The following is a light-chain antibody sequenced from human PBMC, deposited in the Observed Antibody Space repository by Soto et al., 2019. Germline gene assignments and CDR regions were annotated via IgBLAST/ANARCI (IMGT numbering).Light chain of an antibody. J-gene: IGKJ4*01. CDR2: AAS. CDR3: QQANSFPLT. CDR1: QGINKW. V-gene: IGKV1-12*01. Sequence: DIQMTQSPSSVSAAVGDRVTITCRASQGINKWLAWYQQKPGKAPQPLISAASTLRSGVPSRFSGSGSGTDFILTISNLQPEDFATYFCQQANSFPLTFGGGTKVDIK.